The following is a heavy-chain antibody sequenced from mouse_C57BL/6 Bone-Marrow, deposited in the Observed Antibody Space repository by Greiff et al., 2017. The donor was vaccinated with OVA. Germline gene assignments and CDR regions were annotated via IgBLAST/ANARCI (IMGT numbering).Heavy chain of an antibody. CDR1: GFTFSDYG. CDR2: ISSGSSTI. J-gene: IGHJ2*01. V-gene: IGHV5-17*01. Sequence: EVKVVESGGGLVKPGGSLKLSCAASGFTFSDYGMHWVRQAPEKGLEWVAYISSGSSTIYYADTVKGRFTISRDNAKNTLFLQMTSLRSEDTAMYYCARTLTTVVAGDYWGQGTTLTVSS. CDR3: ARTLTTVVAGDY. D-gene: IGHD1-1*01.